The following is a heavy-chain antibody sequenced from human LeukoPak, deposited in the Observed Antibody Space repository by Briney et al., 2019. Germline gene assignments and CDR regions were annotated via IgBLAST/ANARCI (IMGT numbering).Heavy chain of an antibody. V-gene: IGHV3-23*01. D-gene: IGHD2-15*01. CDR2: ISGSGGST. CDR1: GFTFSSYA. J-gene: IGHJ4*02. CDR3: AKDQIVGYCSGGSCYPVDY. Sequence: PGGSLRLSCAASGFTFSSYAMSWVRQAPGKGLEWVSAISGSGGSTYYADSVKGRFTTSRDNSKNTLYLQMNSLRAEDTAVYYCAKDQIVGYCSGGSCYPVDYWGQGTLVTVSS.